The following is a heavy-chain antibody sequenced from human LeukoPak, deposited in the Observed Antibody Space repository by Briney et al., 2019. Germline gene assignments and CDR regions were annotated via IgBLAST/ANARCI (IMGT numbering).Heavy chain of an antibody. CDR1: GGTFSSYA. J-gene: IGHJ4*02. V-gene: IGHV1-69*13. D-gene: IGHD3-22*01. CDR2: IIPIFGTA. Sequence: SVKVSCKAPGGTFSSYAISWVRQAPGQGLEWMGGIIPIFGTANYAQKFQGRVTITADESTSTAYMELSSLRSEDAAVYYCASPSKWLSYYFDYWGQGTLVTVSS. CDR3: ASPSKWLSYYFDY.